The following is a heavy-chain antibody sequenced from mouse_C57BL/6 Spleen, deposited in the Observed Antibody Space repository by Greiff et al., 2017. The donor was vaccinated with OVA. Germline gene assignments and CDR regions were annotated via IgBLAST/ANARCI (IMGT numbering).Heavy chain of an antibody. J-gene: IGHJ4*01. D-gene: IGHD3-1*01. Sequence: VQLQQPGAELVRPGSSVKLSCKASGYTFTSYWMDWVKQRPGQGLEWIGNIYPSDSETHYNQKFKDKATLTVDKSSSTAYMQLSSLTSEDSAVDYCAREGALDAMDYWGQGTSVTVSS. CDR3: AREGALDAMDY. V-gene: IGHV1-61*01. CDR1: GYTFTSYW. CDR2: IYPSDSET.